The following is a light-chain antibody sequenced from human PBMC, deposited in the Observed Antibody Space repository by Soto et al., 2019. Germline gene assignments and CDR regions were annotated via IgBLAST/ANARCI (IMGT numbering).Light chain of an antibody. CDR3: QQHGTFPGT. Sequence: IQMTQSPSTLHTSVGDTVTVTCRASQSVSGCLAWYQQKPGEAPRLLIYDASAMPRGVPARFSGSGSGTNFTLTIASLQPDDFATYYCQQHGTFPGTFGQGTKVDI. J-gene: IGKJ1*01. V-gene: IGKV1-5*01. CDR2: DAS. CDR1: QSVSGC.